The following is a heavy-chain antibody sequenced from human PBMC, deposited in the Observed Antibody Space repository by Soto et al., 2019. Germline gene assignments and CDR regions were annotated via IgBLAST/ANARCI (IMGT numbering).Heavy chain of an antibody. J-gene: IGHJ4*02. D-gene: IGHD3-22*01. Sequence: PGESLKLSCKGSGFSFTSYWIGWVRQMPGKSLEWMGIIYPGDSDTRYSPSFQGQVTISADKSINTAYLQWSSLKASDTAMYYCARRRYYYDDSGYEILDYWGQGTLVTVSS. CDR3: ARRRYYYDDSGYEILDY. CDR2: IYPGDSDT. CDR1: GFSFTSYW. V-gene: IGHV5-51*01.